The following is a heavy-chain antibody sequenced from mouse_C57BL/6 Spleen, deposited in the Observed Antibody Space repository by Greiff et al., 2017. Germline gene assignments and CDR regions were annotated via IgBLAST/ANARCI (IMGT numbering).Heavy chain of an antibody. V-gene: IGHV1-80*01. CDR2: IYPGDGDT. CDR3: ARSGGNYVKNYFDY. CDR1: GYAFSSYW. D-gene: IGHD2-1*01. Sequence: VQLQQSGAELVKPGASVKISCKASGYAFSSYWMNWVKQRPGKGLEWIGQIYPGDGDTNYNGKFKGKATLTADKSSSTAYMQLSSLTSEDSAVYFCARSGGNYVKNYFDYWGQGTTLTVSS. J-gene: IGHJ2*01.